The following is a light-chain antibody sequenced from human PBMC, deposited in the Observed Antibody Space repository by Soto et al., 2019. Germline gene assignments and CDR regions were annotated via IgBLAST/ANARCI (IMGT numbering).Light chain of an antibody. CDR2: GAS. CDR3: QQYGSLPTWT. J-gene: IGKJ1*01. Sequence: EIVLMQSPGTLSLSPGERATLCCRASQSVSSSYLAWYRRKRGEARRLLFEGASSRAAGIPDRFSGSGSGTYFTLTISRLEPEDVAVYYCQQYGSLPTWTFGQGTKV. V-gene: IGKV3-20*01. CDR1: QSVSSSY.